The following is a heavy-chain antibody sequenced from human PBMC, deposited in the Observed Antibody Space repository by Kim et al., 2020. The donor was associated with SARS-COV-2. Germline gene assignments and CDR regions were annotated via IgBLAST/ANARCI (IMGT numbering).Heavy chain of an antibody. CDR1: GYTFTSYY. D-gene: IGHD3-3*01. CDR3: ARDGYDFWSGYYTADY. V-gene: IGHV1-46*01. Sequence: ASVKVSCKASGYTFTSYYMHWVRQAPGQGLEWMGIINPSGGSTSYAQKFQGRVTMTRDTSTSTVYMELSSLRSEDTAVYYCARDGYDFWSGYYTADYWGQGTLVTVSS. J-gene: IGHJ4*02. CDR2: INPSGGST.